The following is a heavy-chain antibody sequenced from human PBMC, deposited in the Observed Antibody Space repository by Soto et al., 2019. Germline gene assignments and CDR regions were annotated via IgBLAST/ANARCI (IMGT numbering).Heavy chain of an antibody. Sequence: SETLSLTCTVSGRSISSGGYYSRWIRQHPGKGLEWIGYIYYSGSTYYNPSLKSRVTISVDTSKNQFSLKLSSVTAADTSVYYRARAPPDGDDGAAKIDYWGQGTLVTVSS. J-gene: IGHJ4*02. D-gene: IGHD4-17*01. V-gene: IGHV4-31*03. CDR2: IYYSGST. CDR3: ARAPPDGDDGAAKIDY. CDR1: GRSISSGGYY.